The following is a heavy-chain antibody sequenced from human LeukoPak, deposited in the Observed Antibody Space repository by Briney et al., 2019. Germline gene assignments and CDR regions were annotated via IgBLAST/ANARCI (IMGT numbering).Heavy chain of an antibody. CDR3: ARDRTEWFGGSSIDY. D-gene: IGHD3-10*01. Sequence: GGSLRLSCAASGFTFSSYSMNWVRQAPGKGLEWGSSISSSSSYIYYADSVKGRFTISRDNAKNSLYLQMNRLRAEDTAVYYCARDRTEWFGGSSIDYWGQGTLVTVSS. J-gene: IGHJ4*02. V-gene: IGHV3-21*01. CDR1: GFTFSSYS. CDR2: ISSSSSYI.